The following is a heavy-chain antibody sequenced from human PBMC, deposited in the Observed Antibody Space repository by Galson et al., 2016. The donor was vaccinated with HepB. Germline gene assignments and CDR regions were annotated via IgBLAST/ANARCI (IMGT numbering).Heavy chain of an antibody. J-gene: IGHJ4*02. D-gene: IGHD3-3*01. Sequence: SETLSLTCTVSGGSINVYYWSWIRQSPGKGLEWIGEIYYSWTTNYNYSLKSRVTISVETSKSQFSLKLTSLTAADTAFYYCARLTIFGVVTLDYWGQGTLVTVSS. CDR3: ARLTIFGVVTLDY. CDR1: GGSINVYY. V-gene: IGHV4-59*01. CDR2: IYYSWTT.